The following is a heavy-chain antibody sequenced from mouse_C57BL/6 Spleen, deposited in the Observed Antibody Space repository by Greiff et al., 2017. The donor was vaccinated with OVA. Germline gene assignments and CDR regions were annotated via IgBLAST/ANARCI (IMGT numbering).Heavy chain of an antibody. D-gene: IGHD1-1*01. V-gene: IGHV1-50*01. CDR2: IDPSASYT. Sequence: QVQLQQPGAELVKPGASVKLSCKASGYTFTSYWMQWVKQRPGPGLEWIGEIDPSASYTNYNPKFKGKATLTVDTSSSTAYMQRSSLTAEDSAVYYCARKGFTTVVSIWNYFDYWGQGTTLTVSS. J-gene: IGHJ2*01. CDR1: GYTFTSYW. CDR3: ARKGFTTVVSIWNYFDY.